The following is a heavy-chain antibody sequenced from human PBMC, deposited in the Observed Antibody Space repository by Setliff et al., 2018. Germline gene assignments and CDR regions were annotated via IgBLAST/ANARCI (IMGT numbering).Heavy chain of an antibody. CDR3: SRLVRYCTRTSCQRASGDDY. Sequence: ASVMVSCKASGYTFTDYGVTWVRQAPGQGLEWVGWISPYSGNTYYAPKFQGRITMTTDTSTTTAYMELKSLRSDDTAIYYCSRLVRYCTRTSCQRASGDDYWGQGTLVTVSS. D-gene: IGHD2-2*01. V-gene: IGHV1-18*01. CDR2: ISPYSGNT. CDR1: GYTFTDYG. J-gene: IGHJ4*02.